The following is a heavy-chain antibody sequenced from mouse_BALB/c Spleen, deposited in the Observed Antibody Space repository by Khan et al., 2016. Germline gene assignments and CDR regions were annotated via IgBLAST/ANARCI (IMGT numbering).Heavy chain of an antibody. D-gene: IGHD2-3*01. J-gene: IGHJ4*01. CDR1: GYAFTNYL. CDR2: INPGSGGT. CDR3: ARYDGNYYAMDY. Sequence: QVQLQQSGAELVRPGTSVKVSCKASGYAFTNYLIEWVKQRPGQGLEWIGVINPGSGGTNYNEKFKGKATLTADKSSSIAYMQISSLTSYDSAVYFGARYDGNYYAMDYWGQGTSVTVSS. V-gene: IGHV1-54*01.